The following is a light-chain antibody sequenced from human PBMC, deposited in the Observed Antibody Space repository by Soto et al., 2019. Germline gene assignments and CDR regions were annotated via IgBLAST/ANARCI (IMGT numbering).Light chain of an antibody. CDR3: QHYNSHSEA. V-gene: IGKV1-5*03. Sequence: DIQMTQSPSTLSGSVGDRVTITCRASQTISSWLAWYQQKPGKAPKLLIYKASTLKSGVPSRFSGSGSGTEFTLTISSLQPDDFATCYCQHYNSHSEAFGQGTKVELK. CDR1: QTISSW. CDR2: KAS. J-gene: IGKJ1*01.